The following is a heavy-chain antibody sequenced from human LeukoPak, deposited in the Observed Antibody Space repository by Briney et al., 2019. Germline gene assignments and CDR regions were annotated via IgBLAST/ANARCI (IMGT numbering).Heavy chain of an antibody. CDR3: ARVTSQFDI. Sequence: ASVKVSCKTSGYTFTDLYIHWVRQAPGQGLEWMGIINPSGGSTSYAQKFQGRVTMTRDTSTSTVYMELSSLRSEDTAVYYCARVTSQFDIWGQGTMVTVSS. D-gene: IGHD1-20*01. CDR1: GYTFTDLY. V-gene: IGHV1-46*01. CDR2: INPSGGST. J-gene: IGHJ3*02.